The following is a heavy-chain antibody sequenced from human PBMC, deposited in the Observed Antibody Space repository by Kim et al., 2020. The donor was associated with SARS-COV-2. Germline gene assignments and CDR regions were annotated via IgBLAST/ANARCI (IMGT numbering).Heavy chain of an antibody. CDR3: TTELLWFGEL. V-gene: IGHV3-15*01. Sequence: TTDYAEPVTGRFTISRDDSKNTLYLQMNSLKTEDTAVYYCTTELLWFGELWSQGTLVTVSS. D-gene: IGHD3-10*01. J-gene: IGHJ4*02. CDR2: TT.